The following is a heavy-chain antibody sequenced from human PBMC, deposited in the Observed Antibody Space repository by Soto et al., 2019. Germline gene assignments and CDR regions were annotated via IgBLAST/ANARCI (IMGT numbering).Heavy chain of an antibody. CDR1: GFNFGAFG. V-gene: IGHV3-21*01. D-gene: IGHD3-16*01. Sequence: GGSLRLSCGASGFNFGAFGMNWVRQAPGKGLEWVSSITLSSSYIYYADSVKGRFTVSRDNAKNSLYLDMKSLTVDDTAVYYCARDMKSVRFWGTNGFDPWGQGTLVTVSS. CDR3: ARDMKSVRFWGTNGFDP. CDR2: ITLSSSYI. J-gene: IGHJ5*02.